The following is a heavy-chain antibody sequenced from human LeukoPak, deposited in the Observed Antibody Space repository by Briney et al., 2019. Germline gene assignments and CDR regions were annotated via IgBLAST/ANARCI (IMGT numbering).Heavy chain of an antibody. CDR2: ISGSGGST. CDR1: GFTFSSYA. CDR3: ARVLSSYDYIWGSYHDAFDI. D-gene: IGHD3-16*02. J-gene: IGHJ3*02. Sequence: GGSLRLSCAASGFTFSSYAMSWVRQAPGKGLEWVSAISGSGGSTYYADSVKGRFTISRDNSKNTLYLQMNSLRAEDTAVYYCARVLSSYDYIWGSYHDAFDIWGQGTMVTVSS. V-gene: IGHV3-23*01.